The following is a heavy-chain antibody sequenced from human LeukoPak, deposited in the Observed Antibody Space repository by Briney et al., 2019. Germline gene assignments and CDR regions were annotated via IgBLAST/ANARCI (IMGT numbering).Heavy chain of an antibody. CDR1: GGSISSGGYY. CDR3: ARGYYDSRFDY. Sequence: QTLSLPCTVSGGSISSGGYYWSWIRQPPGKGLEWIGYIYNSGTTHYNPFLKSRVTMSPDTSKNQFSLRLSSVTAADTAVYYCARGYYDSRFDYWGQGTMASASS. J-gene: IGHJ4*02. D-gene: IGHD3-22*01. V-gene: IGHV4-31*03. CDR2: IYNSGTT.